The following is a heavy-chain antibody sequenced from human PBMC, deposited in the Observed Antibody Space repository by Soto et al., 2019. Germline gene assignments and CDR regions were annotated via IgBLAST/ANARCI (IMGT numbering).Heavy chain of an antibody. V-gene: IGHV1-3*01. J-gene: IGHJ4*02. CDR1: GYTFSAYA. Sequence: GASVKVSCKGSGYTFSAYAIHWVRQAPGQRPEWMGWIDANNGKTKYSEKFQGRVTITRDTSATTAYMELSRLSSEDTAVYYCARGRWTQRTADYYLDYWGQGTLVTVSS. CDR2: IDANNGKT. CDR3: ARGRWTQRTADYYLDY. D-gene: IGHD1-1*01.